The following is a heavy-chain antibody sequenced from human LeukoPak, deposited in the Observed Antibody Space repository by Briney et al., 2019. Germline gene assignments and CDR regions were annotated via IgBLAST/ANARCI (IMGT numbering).Heavy chain of an antibody. D-gene: IGHD2-21*01. CDR3: ATSRGGDYPD. Sequence: ASVKLCCNASEYTFARYDINWVRQATGQGPEWMGWMNPNSGNTGYAQKFRGRGTMTRDTSIFTAYMELSSLRSEDAAVYYCATSRGGDYPDWGQGTHVSVSS. V-gene: IGHV1-8*01. J-gene: IGHJ4*02. CDR1: EYTFARYD. CDR2: MNPNSGNT.